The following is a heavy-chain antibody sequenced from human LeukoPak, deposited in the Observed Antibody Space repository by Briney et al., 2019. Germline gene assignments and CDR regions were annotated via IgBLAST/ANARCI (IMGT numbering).Heavy chain of an antibody. CDR2: INTNTGNP. CDR3: ARVLKPEVYYYYGMDV. J-gene: IGHJ6*02. Sequence: ASVTVSCKASGYTFTSYAMNWVRQAPGQGLEWMGWINTNTGNPTYAQGFTGRFVFSLDTSVSTAYLQISSLKAEDTAVYYCARVLKPEVYYYYGMDVWGQGTTVTVSS. V-gene: IGHV7-4-1*02. CDR1: GYTFTSYA.